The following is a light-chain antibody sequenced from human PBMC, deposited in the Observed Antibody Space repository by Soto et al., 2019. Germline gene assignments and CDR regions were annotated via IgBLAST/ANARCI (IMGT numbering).Light chain of an antibody. CDR3: SSYATNRDVL. CDR1: SSDIGHYNF. V-gene: IGLV2-14*03. Sequence: QSALTQPASVSGSTGQSITISCTGSSSDIGHYNFVSWYQHHPGKAPKLIIYDVSDRPSGVSNRFSGSKSGNTASLTISGLQAEDEADYYCSSYATNRDVLFGGGTKVTVL. CDR2: DVS. J-gene: IGLJ2*01.